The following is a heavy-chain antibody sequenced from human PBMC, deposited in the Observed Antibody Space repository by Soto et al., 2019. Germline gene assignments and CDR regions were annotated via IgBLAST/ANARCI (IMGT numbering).Heavy chain of an antibody. CDR2: ISASGATI. V-gene: IGHV3-48*02. J-gene: IGHJ4*02. D-gene: IGHD4-17*01. CDR3: ARDFTDYAGYYFDY. Sequence: GGSLRLSCAVSSFALSTYSINWVRQAPGKGLEWISYISASGATIYYADSVTGRFTISRDIANNSVYLQMSSLRDEDTAVYYCARDFTDYAGYYFDYWGQGTLVTVSS. CDR1: SFALSTYS.